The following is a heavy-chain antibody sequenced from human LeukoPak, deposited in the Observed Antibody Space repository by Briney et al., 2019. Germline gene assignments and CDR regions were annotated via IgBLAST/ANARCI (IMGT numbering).Heavy chain of an antibody. V-gene: IGHV1-2*02. CDR3: ARVGSSGWYVHPTLDY. D-gene: IGHD6-19*01. Sequence: ASVKVSCKASGYTFSDYYIHWVRQAPGRGLEWMAWINPSNGDTNYAQKFQGRVTMTRDTSISTVYMELTRLISDDTAVYYCARVGSSGWYVHPTLDYWGQGTLVTVSS. CDR1: GYTFSDYY. CDR2: INPSNGDT. J-gene: IGHJ4*02.